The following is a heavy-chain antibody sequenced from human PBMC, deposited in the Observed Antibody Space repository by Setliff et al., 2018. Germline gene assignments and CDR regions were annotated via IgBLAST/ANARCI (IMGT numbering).Heavy chain of an antibody. CDR2: INPSSGRT. V-gene: IGHV1-46*01. Sequence: GASVKVSCKASGYTFTSYAVHWVRQAPGLGLEWMGTINPSSGRTSYAQKFQGRVTMTRDTSTSTVYMDMSSLRSEATAVYYCARDVFPYHYEGAFDIWGQGTMVTVSS. CDR3: ARDVFPYHYEGAFDI. D-gene: IGHD3-22*01. J-gene: IGHJ3*02. CDR1: GYTFTSYA.